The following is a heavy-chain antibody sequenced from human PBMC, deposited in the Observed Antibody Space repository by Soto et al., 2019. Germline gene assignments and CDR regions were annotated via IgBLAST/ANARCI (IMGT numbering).Heavy chain of an antibody. V-gene: IGHV3-23*01. CDR1: GFTFSSYA. D-gene: IGHD5-18*01. CDR3: AKCLADLRQLWLYYFDY. J-gene: IGHJ4*02. Sequence: EVQLLESGGGLVQPGGSLRLSCAASGFTFSSYAMSWVRQAPGKGLEWVSAISGSGGSTFYANSVKGRFSISRDSSKNTLYLQMDSLRAEDTAVYYCAKCLADLRQLWLYYFDYWGQGALVTVSS. CDR2: ISGSGGST.